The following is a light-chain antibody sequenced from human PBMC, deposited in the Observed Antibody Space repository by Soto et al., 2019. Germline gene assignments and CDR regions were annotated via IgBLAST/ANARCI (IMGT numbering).Light chain of an antibody. Sequence: QSVLTQAPSVSGSPRQSVTISCTGTSSDVGSYNRVSWYQQPPGTAPRLMIYAVTNRPSGVPDRFSGSKSGNTASLTISGLQAEDEADYYCSLYTGSSYVFGTGTKVTV. CDR1: SSDVGSYNR. J-gene: IGLJ1*01. CDR2: AVT. V-gene: IGLV2-18*01. CDR3: SLYTGSSYV.